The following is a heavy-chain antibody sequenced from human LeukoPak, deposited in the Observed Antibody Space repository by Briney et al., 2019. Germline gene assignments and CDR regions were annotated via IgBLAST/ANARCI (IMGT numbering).Heavy chain of an antibody. CDR2: ISDSGGRT. CDR3: AKDRELRYFDWLDY. Sequence: PGGSLRLSCAVSGITLSNYGMSWVRQAPGKGLEWVAGISDSGGRTNYADSVKGRFTISRDNRKNTLYLEMNSLRAEDTAVYYCAKDRELRYFDWLDYWGQGALVTVSS. D-gene: IGHD3-9*01. V-gene: IGHV3-23*01. CDR1: GITLSNYG. J-gene: IGHJ4*02.